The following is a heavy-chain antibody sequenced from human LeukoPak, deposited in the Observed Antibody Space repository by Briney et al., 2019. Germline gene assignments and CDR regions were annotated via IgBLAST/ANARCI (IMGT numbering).Heavy chain of an antibody. D-gene: IGHD2-2*01. CDR3: ARELSVVVPAATFDYFDY. Sequence: SETLSLTCTVSGGSISSGDYYWSWISQPPGKGLEWIGYIYYSGSTYYNPSHKSRVTISVDTSKNQFSLKLSSVTAADTAVYYCARELSVVVPAATFDYFDYWGQGTLVTVSS. J-gene: IGHJ4*02. CDR2: IYYSGST. V-gene: IGHV4-30-4*08. CDR1: GGSISSGDYY.